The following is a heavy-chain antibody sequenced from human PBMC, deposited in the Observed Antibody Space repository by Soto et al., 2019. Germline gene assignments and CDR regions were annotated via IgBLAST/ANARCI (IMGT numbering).Heavy chain of an antibody. CDR1: GFTFSSYG. J-gene: IGHJ6*02. Sequence: GGSLRLSCAASGFTFSSYGMHWVRQAPGKGLEWVAVIWYDGSNKYYADSVKGRFTISRDNSKNTLYLQMNSLRAEDTAVYYCARDDRQRGGIDVWGQGTTVTVSS. CDR3: ARDDRQRGGIDV. V-gene: IGHV3-33*01. CDR2: IWYDGSNK. D-gene: IGHD3-16*01.